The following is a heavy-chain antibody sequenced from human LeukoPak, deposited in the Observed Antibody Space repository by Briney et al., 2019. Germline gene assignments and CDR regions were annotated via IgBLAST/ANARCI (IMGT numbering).Heavy chain of an antibody. Sequence: SETLSLTCTVSGGSVSSGSYYWSWLRQPPGKGLEWIGYIYYSGSTNYNPSLKSRVTISVDTSKNQFSLKLSSVTAADTAVYYCARDQNTNLYYDFWSGYYTGYYYYYGMDVWGQGTTVTVSS. CDR2: IYYSGST. D-gene: IGHD3-3*01. CDR3: ARDQNTNLYYDFWSGYYTGYYYYYGMDV. V-gene: IGHV4-61*01. CDR1: GGSVSSGSYY. J-gene: IGHJ6*02.